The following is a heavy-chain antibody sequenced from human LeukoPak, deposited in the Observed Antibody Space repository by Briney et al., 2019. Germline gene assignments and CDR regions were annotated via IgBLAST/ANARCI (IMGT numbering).Heavy chain of an antibody. CDR3: ARTASNPEVFDI. V-gene: IGHV3-23*01. J-gene: IGHJ3*02. CDR2: ISGSGHGT. D-gene: IGHD4-11*01. Sequence: GGSLRLSCAASGFTFSNYAMSWVRQAPGKGLEWVSTISGSGHGTYYADSVKGRFTISRDNSRNTLYLQMNSLRAEDTAIYYCARTASNPEVFDIWGQGTMVTVSS. CDR1: GFTFSNYA.